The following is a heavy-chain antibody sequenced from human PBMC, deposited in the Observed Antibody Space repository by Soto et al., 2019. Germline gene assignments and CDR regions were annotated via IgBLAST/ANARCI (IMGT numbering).Heavy chain of an antibody. J-gene: IGHJ5*01. D-gene: IGHD3-3*01. Sequence: EVQLLESGGGLVQPGGSLRLSCAASGFTFSTYAMNWVRQAPGKGLEWVSAISGSGGDTYYADSVKGRFTISRDNSKNTLYLQMNSLRAEDTAVYYCAKSPLDWLFVPFDSWGQGTLVTVSS. V-gene: IGHV3-23*01. CDR1: GFTFSTYA. CDR3: AKSPLDWLFVPFDS. CDR2: ISGSGGDT.